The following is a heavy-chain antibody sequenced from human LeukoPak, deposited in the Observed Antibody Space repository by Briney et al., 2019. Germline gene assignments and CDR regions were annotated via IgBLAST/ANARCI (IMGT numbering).Heavy chain of an antibody. V-gene: IGHV3-21*01. CDR3: ARARGYSGYDRGQTDY. D-gene: IGHD5-12*01. CDR2: ISSSSSYI. J-gene: IGHJ4*02. Sequence: GGSLRLSCAASGFTFSSYSMNWVRQAPGKGLEWVSSISSSSSYIYYADSVKGRFTISRDNAKNSLYLQMNSLRAEDTAVYYCARARGYSGYDRGQTDYWGQGTLVTVSS. CDR1: GFTFSSYS.